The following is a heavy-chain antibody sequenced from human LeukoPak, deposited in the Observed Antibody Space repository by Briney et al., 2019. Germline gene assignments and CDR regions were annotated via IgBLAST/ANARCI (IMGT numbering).Heavy chain of an antibody. CDR2: IYTSGST. CDR3: ARGGIADRPEDY. Sequence: PSQTLSLTCTVSGGSISSGSYYWSWIRQPAGKGLEWIGRIYTSGSTNYNPSLKSRVTISVDTSKNQFSLKLSSVTAADTAVYYCARGGIADRPEDYWGQGVLVTVSS. D-gene: IGHD6-6*01. J-gene: IGHJ4*02. CDR1: GGSISSGSYY. V-gene: IGHV4-61*02.